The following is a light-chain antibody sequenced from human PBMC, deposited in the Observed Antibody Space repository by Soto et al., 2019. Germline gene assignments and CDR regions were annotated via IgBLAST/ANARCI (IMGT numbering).Light chain of an antibody. CDR3: SSYRGTITV. CDR2: EVS. J-gene: IGLJ3*02. CDR1: SSDVGGSTY. V-gene: IGLV2-14*01. Sequence: QSALTQPASVSGSPGQSITISCTGTSSDVGGSTYVSWYQQHPGKAPKLMIYEVSNRPLGVSNRFSGSKSGNAASLTISGLQAEDEADYYCSSYRGTITVFGGGTKLTVL.